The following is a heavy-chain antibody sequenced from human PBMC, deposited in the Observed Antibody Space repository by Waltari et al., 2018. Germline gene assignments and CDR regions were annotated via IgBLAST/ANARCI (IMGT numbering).Heavy chain of an antibody. V-gene: IGHV4-4*02. CDR3: ARDRGRGLYLDS. Sequence: QLQLQESGPGLVKPSGTLSPTCAVSGDSLSSTYWWSWVRQPPGQGLEWMGQVHGSGKTNYSPSFASRVTISLDTYNKQFSLKVTSATAADTAVYYCARDRGRGLYLDSWGPGTLVTVS. CDR1: GDSLSSTYW. J-gene: IGHJ4*02. CDR2: VHGSGKT. D-gene: IGHD2-15*01.